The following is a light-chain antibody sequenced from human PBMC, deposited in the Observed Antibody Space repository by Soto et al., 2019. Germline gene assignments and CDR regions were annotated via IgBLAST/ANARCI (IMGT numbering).Light chain of an antibody. CDR3: GAWDDSLSGWV. J-gene: IGLJ3*02. CDR2: GDH. CDR1: SSNIGTNF. V-gene: IGLV1-47*02. Sequence: QSVLTQSPSASGTPGQRVTISCSGSSSNIGTNFVCWFQHLPGTTPKLLIYGDHQRPSEVPDRFSGSKSGTSASLAISGLRSEDEADYYCGAWDDSLSGWVFGGGTKVTVL.